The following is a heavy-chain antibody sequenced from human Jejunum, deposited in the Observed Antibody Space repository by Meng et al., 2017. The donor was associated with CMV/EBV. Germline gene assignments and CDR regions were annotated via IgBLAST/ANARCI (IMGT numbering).Heavy chain of an antibody. D-gene: IGHD3-10*01. CDR1: GYTFINHD. Sequence: SGYTFINHDITWFRQATGQGLEWLGWMNSETGNTGYAQKFQGRVTMTRDTSISTAYMELSSLRSEDTAVYYCARGSGSWGRDWFDPWGQGTLVTVSS. CDR3: ARGSGSWGRDWFDP. CDR2: MNSETGNT. J-gene: IGHJ5*02. V-gene: IGHV1-8*01.